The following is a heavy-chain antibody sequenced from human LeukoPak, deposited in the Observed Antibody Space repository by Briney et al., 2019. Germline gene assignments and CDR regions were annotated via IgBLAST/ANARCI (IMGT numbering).Heavy chain of an antibody. V-gene: IGHV1-2*02. CDR3: ANGYSSSWEKYFQH. D-gene: IGHD6-13*01. CDR2: INPNSGGT. Sequence: ASVKVSCKATGYTFTGYYMHWVRQAPGQGLEWMGWINPNSGGTNYAQKFQGRVTMTRDTSISTAYMELSRLRSDDTAVYYCANGYSSSWEKYFQHWGQGTLVTVSS. CDR1: GYTFTGYY. J-gene: IGHJ1*01.